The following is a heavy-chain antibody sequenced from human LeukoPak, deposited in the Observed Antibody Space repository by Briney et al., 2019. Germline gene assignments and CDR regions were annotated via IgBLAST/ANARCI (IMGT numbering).Heavy chain of an antibody. CDR2: INPNSGGT. CDR3: SRGGYCSSTSCQPYKYSYYYGMDV. V-gene: IGHV1-2*02. J-gene: IGHJ6*02. CDR1: GYTFTGYY. Sequence: ASVKVSCKASGYTFTGYYMHWVRQAPGQGLEWMGWINPNSGGTNYAQKFQGRVTMTRDTSISTAYMELSRLRSDDTAVYYCSRGGYCSSTSCQPYKYSYYYGMDVWGQGTTVTVS. D-gene: IGHD2-2*01.